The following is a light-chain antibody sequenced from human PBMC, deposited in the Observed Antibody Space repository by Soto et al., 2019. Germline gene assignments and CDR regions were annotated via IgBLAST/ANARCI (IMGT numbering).Light chain of an antibody. CDR3: QQYIDSPRT. V-gene: IGKV3-20*01. Sequence: EIILTQSPGTLALSPGDGATLSCRASQTVNRNYLAWYHQRPGQPPRLLIYGVSNRASGVPDRFSGDVSGTEFTLTCGRLDSDDVGVYYCQQYIDSPRTFGQGTRVEVK. CDR2: GVS. J-gene: IGKJ1*01. CDR1: QTVNRNY.